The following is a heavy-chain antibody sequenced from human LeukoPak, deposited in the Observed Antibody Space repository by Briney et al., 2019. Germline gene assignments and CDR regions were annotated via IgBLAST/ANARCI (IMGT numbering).Heavy chain of an antibody. D-gene: IGHD1-1*01. V-gene: IGHV3-72*01. CDR2: TRNKAKGFDT. J-gene: IGHJ4*02. Sequence: GGSLRLSCAAAGFTFSDHYMDWMRQAPGKGLEWVARTRNKAKGFDTLYAASVRGRFSISRDGSKNSVYLQMNHLRTEDTAMYYCVRAPTATTPPSLDYWGQGTLVTVSS. CDR1: GFTFSDHY. CDR3: VRAPTATTPPSLDY.